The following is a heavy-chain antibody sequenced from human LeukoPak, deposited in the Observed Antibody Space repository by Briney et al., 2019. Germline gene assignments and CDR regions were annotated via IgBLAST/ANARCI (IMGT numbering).Heavy chain of an antibody. CDR1: GGSFSGYY. J-gene: IGHJ4*02. CDR2: INHSGST. CDR3: ARGLINDSSGYYFDY. V-gene: IGHV4-34*01. D-gene: IGHD3-22*01. Sequence: SETLSLTCAVYGGSFSGYYWRWIRQPPGKGLEWIGEINHSGSTNYNPSLKSRVTISVDTSKNQFSLKLSSVTAADTAVYYCARGLINDSSGYYFDYWGQGTLVTVSS.